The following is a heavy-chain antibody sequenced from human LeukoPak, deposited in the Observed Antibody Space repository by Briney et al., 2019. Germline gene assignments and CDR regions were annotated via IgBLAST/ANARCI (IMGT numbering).Heavy chain of an antibody. V-gene: IGHV1-69*05. D-gene: IGHD2-15*01. CDR3: ARGGQDFDY. J-gene: IGHJ4*02. CDR1: GGTFSSYA. CDR2: IIPIFGTA. Sequence: SVKVSCKASGGTFSSYAISWVRQAPGQGLEWMGGIIPIFGTANYAQKLQGRVTMTTDTSTSTAYMELRSLRSDGTAVYYCARGGQDFDYWGQGTLVTVSS.